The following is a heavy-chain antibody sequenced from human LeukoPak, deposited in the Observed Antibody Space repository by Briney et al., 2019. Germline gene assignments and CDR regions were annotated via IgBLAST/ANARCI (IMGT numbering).Heavy chain of an antibody. Sequence: SESLSLTCAVSGGSISSGGYYWSWIRQPPGKGLEWIGYIYHSGSTYYNPSLKSRVTISVDRSKNQFSLKLSSVTAADTAVYYCAREPDPTYYYDSSGQSGAFDIWGQGTMVTVSS. CDR2: IYHSGST. D-gene: IGHD3-22*01. J-gene: IGHJ3*02. CDR1: GGSISSGGYY. CDR3: AREPDPTYYYDSSGQSGAFDI. V-gene: IGHV4-30-2*01.